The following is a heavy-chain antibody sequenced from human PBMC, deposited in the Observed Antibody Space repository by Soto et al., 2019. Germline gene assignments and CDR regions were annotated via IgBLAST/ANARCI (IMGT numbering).Heavy chain of an antibody. CDR3: AKCVSSDRAFDI. J-gene: IGHJ3*02. Sequence: QVQLQESGPGLVRPSETLSLTCTVTGGSLSGTFWNWVRRPPGKGLEWIGYVYSTGSTKYNPSLKNRVTMSLDSSKNQVSLKLSTVTAADTAIYYCAKCVSSDRAFDIWGQGTTVTVSS. CDR2: VYSTGST. CDR1: GGSLSGTF. V-gene: IGHV4-4*08.